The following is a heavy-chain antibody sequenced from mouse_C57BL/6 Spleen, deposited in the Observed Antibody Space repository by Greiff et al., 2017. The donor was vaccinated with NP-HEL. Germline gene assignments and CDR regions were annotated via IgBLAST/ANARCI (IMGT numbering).Heavy chain of an antibody. Sequence: QVQLKQSGAELMKPGASVKLSCKATGYTFNGYWIEWVKQRPGHGLEWIGEILPGSGSTNYNEKFKGKATFTADTSSNTAYMQLSSLTTEDSAIYYCARKTYSGSSLYYFDYWGQGTTLTVSS. J-gene: IGHJ2*01. V-gene: IGHV1-9*01. D-gene: IGHD1-1*01. CDR3: ARKTYSGSSLYYFDY. CDR2: ILPGSGST. CDR1: GYTFNGYW.